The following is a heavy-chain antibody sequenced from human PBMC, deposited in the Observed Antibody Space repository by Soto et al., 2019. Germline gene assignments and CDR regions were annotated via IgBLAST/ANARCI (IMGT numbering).Heavy chain of an antibody. D-gene: IGHD2-15*01. CDR1: GFTFDDYT. CDR2: ISWDGGST. J-gene: IGHJ6*02. Sequence: GGSLRLSCAASGFTFDDYTMHWVRQAPGKGLEWVSLISWDGGSTYYADSVKGRFTISRDNSKNSLYLQMNSLRTEDTALYYCAKDIGAATEHYYGMDVWGQGTTVTVSS. CDR3: AKDIGAATEHYYGMDV. V-gene: IGHV3-43*01.